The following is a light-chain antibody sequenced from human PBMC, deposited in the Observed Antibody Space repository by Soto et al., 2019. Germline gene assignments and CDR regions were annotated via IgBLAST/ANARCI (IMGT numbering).Light chain of an antibody. CDR1: SSNIGSNS. CDR2: SNS. CDR3: GVWDDSVNVCYL. V-gene: IGLV1-44*01. Sequence: QSVLTQPPSASGTPGQRVTISCSGSSSNIGSNSVNWYQQVPGTAPKILIYSNSQRPSGVPDRFSGSKPGTSASLAISGLQSEDEADYYCGVWDDSVNVCYLFGTGTKVTVL. J-gene: IGLJ1*01.